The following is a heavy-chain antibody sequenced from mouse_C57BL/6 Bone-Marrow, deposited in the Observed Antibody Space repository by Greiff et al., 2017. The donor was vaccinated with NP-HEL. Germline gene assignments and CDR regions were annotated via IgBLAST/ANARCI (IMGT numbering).Heavy chain of an antibody. V-gene: IGHV5-6*01. D-gene: IGHD1-1*01. CDR1: GFTFSSYG. J-gene: IGHJ4*01. CDR3: ASRLRYTMDY. CDR2: ISSGGSYT. Sequence: EVQVVESGGDLVKPGGSLKLSCAASGFTFSSYGMSWVRQTPDKRLEWVATISSGGSYTYYPDSVKGRFTISRDNAKNTLYLQMSSLKSEDTAMYYCASRLRYTMDYWGQGTSVTVSS.